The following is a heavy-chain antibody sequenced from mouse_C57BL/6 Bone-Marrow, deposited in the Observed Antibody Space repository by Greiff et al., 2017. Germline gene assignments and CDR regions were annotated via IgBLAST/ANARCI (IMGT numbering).Heavy chain of an antibody. V-gene: IGHV1-55*01. J-gene: IGHJ4*01. CDR1: GYTFTSYW. Sequence: QVQLQQPGAELVKPGASVKMSCKASGYTFTSYWITWVKQRPGQGLEWIGDIYPGSGSTNYHEKFKSKATLTVDTSSSTAYMQLSSLTSEDSAVYYCARRGDPNAMDYWGQGTSVTVSS. CDR2: IYPGSGST. CDR3: ARRGDPNAMDY.